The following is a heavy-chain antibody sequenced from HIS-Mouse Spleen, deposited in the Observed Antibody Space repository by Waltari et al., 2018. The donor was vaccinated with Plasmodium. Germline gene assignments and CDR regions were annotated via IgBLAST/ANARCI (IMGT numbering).Heavy chain of an antibody. D-gene: IGHD1-26*01. J-gene: IGHJ6*02. CDR1: GYPFTGYY. V-gene: IGHV1-2*02. CDR3: ARGSSGSYYYYYGMDV. CDR2: INPNSGGT. Sequence: QVQLVQSGAEVKKPGASVKVSCKASGYPFTGYYMHWVRQAPGQGLEWMGWINPNSGGTNYAQKFQGRVTMTRDTSISTAYMELSRLRSDDTAVYYCARGSSGSYYYYYGMDVWGQGTTVTVSS.